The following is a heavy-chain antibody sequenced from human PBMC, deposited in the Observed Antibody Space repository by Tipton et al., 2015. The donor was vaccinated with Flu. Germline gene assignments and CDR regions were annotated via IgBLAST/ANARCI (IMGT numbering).Heavy chain of an antibody. J-gene: IGHJ4*02. CDR1: GYSFNIYG. Sequence: QSGAEVKKPGASVKVSCKTSGYSFNIYGINWVRQAPGQGLEWMGWISAYNGNKDYAQKLQGRVTMTTDTSTSTAYMELRSLRSDDTAVYYCARGGSADRRTDYWGQGTLVTVSS. CDR3: ARGGSADRRTDY. V-gene: IGHV1-18*04. CDR2: ISAYNGNK. D-gene: IGHD6-25*01.